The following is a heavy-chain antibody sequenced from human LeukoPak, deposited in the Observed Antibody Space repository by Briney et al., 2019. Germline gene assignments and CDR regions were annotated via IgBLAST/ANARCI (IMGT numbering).Heavy chain of an antibody. J-gene: IGHJ4*02. CDR1: GFTFSSYG. D-gene: IGHD1-1*01. Sequence: PGRSLRLSCAASGFTFSSYGMHWVRQAPGKGLEWVAVIWYDGSNKYYADSVKGRFTLSRDNSKNTLYLQMNSLRAEDTAVYYCARDGTAGAPFYFDYWGQGTLVTVSS. CDR3: ARDGTAGAPFYFDY. V-gene: IGHV3-33*01. CDR2: IWYDGSNK.